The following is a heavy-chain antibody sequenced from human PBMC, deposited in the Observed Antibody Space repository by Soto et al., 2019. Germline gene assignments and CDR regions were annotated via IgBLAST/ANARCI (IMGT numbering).Heavy chain of an antibody. CDR1: GGSFNSGSYY. CDR2: IYYSGST. J-gene: IGHJ6*02. Sequence: QVQLQESGPGLVKPSETLSLTCTVSGGSFNSGSYYWSWIRQPPGKGLEWIGYIYYSGSTNYNPSLKNRVTISVDTSKNQFSLKLHSVTAADTAVYYRARGNEGWYQGHYHYGRDVWGQGTTVTVSS. V-gene: IGHV4-61*01. CDR3: ARGNEGWYQGHYHYGRDV. D-gene: IGHD6-19*01.